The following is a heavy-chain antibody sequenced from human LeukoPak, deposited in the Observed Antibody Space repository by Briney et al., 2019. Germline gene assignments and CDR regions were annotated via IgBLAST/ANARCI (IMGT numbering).Heavy chain of an antibody. J-gene: IGHJ4*02. CDR3: AREGARGYFWSDY. CDR1: GYTFTGYY. CDR2: INPNSGGT. D-gene: IGHD3-3*01. Sequence: ASVKVSCKASGYTFTGYYMHWVRQAPGQGLEWMGWINPNSGGTNYAQKFQGRVTMTRDTSISTAYTELSRLRSDDTAVYYCAREGARGYFWSDYWGQGTLVTVSS. V-gene: IGHV1-2*02.